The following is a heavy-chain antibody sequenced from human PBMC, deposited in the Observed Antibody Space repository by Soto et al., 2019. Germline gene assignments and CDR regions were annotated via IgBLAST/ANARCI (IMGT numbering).Heavy chain of an antibody. D-gene: IGHD6-6*01. V-gene: IGHV4-34*01. Sequence: SETLSLTCAVYGGSFSRYYWSWIRQPPGKGLEWIGEINQSGSTNYNPSLKSRVTISIDTSKNQFSLKLNSVTATDTAVYYCARVRESSSTFYHYYGMDVWGQGTTVTVSS. CDR3: ARVRESSSTFYHYYGMDV. CDR2: INQSGST. J-gene: IGHJ6*02. CDR1: GGSFSRYY.